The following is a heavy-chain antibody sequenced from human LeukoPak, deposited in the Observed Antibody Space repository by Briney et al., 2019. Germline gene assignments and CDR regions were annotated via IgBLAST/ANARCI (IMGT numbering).Heavy chain of an antibody. D-gene: IGHD2-2*01. J-gene: IGHJ6*03. CDR1: GFTFSNAW. V-gene: IGHV3-15*01. Sequence: GGSLRLSCAASGFTFSNAWMSWVRQAPGKGLEWVGRIKSKTDGGTTDYAAPVKGRFTISRDDSKNTLYLQMNSLKTEDTAVYYCTTDFDIVVVPADYYYYYMDVWGKGTTVTVSS. CDR2: IKSKTDGGTT. CDR3: TTDFDIVVVPADYYYYYMDV.